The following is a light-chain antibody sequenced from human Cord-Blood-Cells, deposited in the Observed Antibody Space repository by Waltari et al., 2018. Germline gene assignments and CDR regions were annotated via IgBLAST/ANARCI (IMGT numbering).Light chain of an antibody. Sequence: DIVLTQSPGTPSLSPGERATLSCRASESVSSSYLTWYQQKPGQAPRLLIYGASSRATGIPDRCSGSGSGTDFTLTISRLEPEDFAVYYCQQYGSSSGTFGQGTKVEIK. V-gene: IGKV3-20*01. CDR3: QQYGSSSGT. CDR2: GAS. CDR1: ESVSSSY. J-gene: IGKJ1*01.